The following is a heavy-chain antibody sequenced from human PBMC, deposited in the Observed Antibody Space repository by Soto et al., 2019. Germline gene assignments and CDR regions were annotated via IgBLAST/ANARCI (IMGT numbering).Heavy chain of an antibody. V-gene: IGHV4-59*01. J-gene: IGHJ6*02. Sequence: SETLSLTCTVSGGSISSNYWSWIRQPPGKGLEWIGYIYYSGSTNYNPSLKSRVTISVDTSKNQFSLNLSSVTAADTAVYFCARDESYYYGSGSYYNKHYYYYGMDVWGQGTTVTVSS. D-gene: IGHD3-10*01. CDR1: GGSISSNY. CDR2: IYYSGST. CDR3: ARDESYYYGSGSYYNKHYYYYGMDV.